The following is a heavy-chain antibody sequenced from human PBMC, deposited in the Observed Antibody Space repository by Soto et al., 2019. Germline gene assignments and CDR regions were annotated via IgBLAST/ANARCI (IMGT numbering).Heavy chain of an antibody. V-gene: IGHV3-21*01. D-gene: IGHD5-12*01. Sequence: GGSLRLSCAASGFTFSSFSMNWVRQPPGKGLEWVSSISSSSSYIYYADSVKGRFTISRDNAKNSLYLQMNSLRAEDTAVYYCARDRDGYNPDAFDIWGQGTMVTVSS. CDR2: ISSSSSYI. CDR3: ARDRDGYNPDAFDI. CDR1: GFTFSSFS. J-gene: IGHJ3*02.